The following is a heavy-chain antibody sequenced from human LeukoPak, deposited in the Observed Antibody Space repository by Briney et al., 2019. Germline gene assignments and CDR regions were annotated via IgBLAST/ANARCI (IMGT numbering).Heavy chain of an antibody. V-gene: IGHV1-2*02. CDR1: GYTYTGYY. CDR3: ARDREGYYDILTGYYGVGAFDI. CDR2: INPNSGGT. Sequence: ASVKVSCKASGYTYTGYYMHWVRQAPGQGLEWMGWINPNSGGTNYAQKFQGRVTMTRDTSISTAYMELSRLRSDDTAVYYCARDREGYYDILTGYYGVGAFDIWGQGTMVTVSS. J-gene: IGHJ3*02. D-gene: IGHD3-9*01.